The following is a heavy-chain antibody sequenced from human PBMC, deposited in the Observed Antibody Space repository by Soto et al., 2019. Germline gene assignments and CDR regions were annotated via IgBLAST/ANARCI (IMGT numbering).Heavy chain of an antibody. D-gene: IGHD4-17*01. CDR3: VRQGIDYLHGLVDV. Sequence: QVQLQQSGPRQVKPSETLSLTCTVSSGPDRSHNWGCIRQPPGRGLEWIGYVYYTGDTAYNPSLRGRVTMSADTSTNDISLTLNSVTAADTAVYYCVRQGIDYLHGLVDVWGQGTTVSVSS. CDR1: SGPDRSHN. V-gene: IGHV4-59*08. J-gene: IGHJ6*02. CDR2: VYYTGDT.